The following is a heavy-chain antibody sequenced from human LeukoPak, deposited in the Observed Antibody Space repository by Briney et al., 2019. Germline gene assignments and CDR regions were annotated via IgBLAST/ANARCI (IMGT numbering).Heavy chain of an antibody. CDR2: IYHSGSA. J-gene: IGHJ4*02. Sequence: PSETLSLTCAVYGGSFSGYYWSWIRQPPGKGLEWIGEIYHSGSANYNPSLKSRVTISVDKSKNQFSLKLSSVTAADTAVYYCARLVVVPAASLDYWGQGTLVTVSS. CDR1: GGSFSGYY. CDR3: ARLVVVPAASLDY. D-gene: IGHD2-2*01. V-gene: IGHV4-34*01.